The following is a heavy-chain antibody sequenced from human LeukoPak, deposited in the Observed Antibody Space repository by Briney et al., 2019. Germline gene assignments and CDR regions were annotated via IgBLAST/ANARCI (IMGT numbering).Heavy chain of an antibody. V-gene: IGHV3-11*01. J-gene: IGHJ3*02. CDR1: GFTFSDYY. Sequence: GGSLRLSCAASGFTFSDYYMSWIRQAPGKGLGWVSYISSSGSTIYYADSVKGRFTISRDKAKNSLYLQMNSLRAEDTAVYYCARETSPDDAFDIWGQGRMVTVSS. CDR3: ARETSPDDAFDI. CDR2: ISSSGSTI.